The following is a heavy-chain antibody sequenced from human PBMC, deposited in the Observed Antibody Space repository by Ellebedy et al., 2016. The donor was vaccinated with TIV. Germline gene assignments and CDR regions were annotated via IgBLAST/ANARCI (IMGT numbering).Heavy chain of an antibody. CDR2: VNPTNVK. CDR3: AKDLPNWANDY. Sequence: GESLKISXEGSGFAFHENAMNWVRQAPGRGLEWVAYVNPTNVKFYADSVKGRFTISRDNAKNSVYLQMNSLRVDDTAVYYCAKDLPNWANDYWGQGVLVTVSS. V-gene: IGHV3-69-1*02. J-gene: IGHJ4*02. CDR1: GFAFHENA. D-gene: IGHD2-8*01.